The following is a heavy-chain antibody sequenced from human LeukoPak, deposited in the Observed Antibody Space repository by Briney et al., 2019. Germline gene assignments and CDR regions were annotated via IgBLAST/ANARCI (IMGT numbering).Heavy chain of an antibody. Sequence: SETLSLTCAVSGGSISSGGYSWSWIRQPPGKGLEWIGYIYHSGSTYYNPSLKSRVTISVDTSKNQFSLKLNSVTAADTAVYYCARNYDSSGYYSGFDYWGQGTLVTVSS. D-gene: IGHD3-22*01. CDR1: GGSISSGGYS. CDR3: ARNYDSSGYYSGFDY. CDR2: IYHSGST. J-gene: IGHJ4*02. V-gene: IGHV4-30-2*01.